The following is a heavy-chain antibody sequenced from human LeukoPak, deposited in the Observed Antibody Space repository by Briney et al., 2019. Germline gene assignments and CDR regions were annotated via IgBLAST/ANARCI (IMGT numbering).Heavy chain of an antibody. CDR1: GYSISSGYY. D-gene: IGHD6-13*01. Sequence: SETLSLTCTVSGYSISSGYYWGWIRQPPGKGLKWIGSISHSGSTYYNPSLKSRVTISVDTSKNQFSLKLSSLTAADTAVYYCATSGYSSSWEIDYWGQGTLVTVSS. CDR3: ATSGYSSSWEIDY. J-gene: IGHJ4*02. V-gene: IGHV4-38-2*02. CDR2: ISHSGST.